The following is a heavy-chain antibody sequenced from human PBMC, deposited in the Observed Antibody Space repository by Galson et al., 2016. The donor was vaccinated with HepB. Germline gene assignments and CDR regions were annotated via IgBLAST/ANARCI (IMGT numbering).Heavy chain of an antibody. V-gene: IGHV4-39*01. Sequence: SETLSLTCTVSGGSISSSSSYYWGWIRQPPGKGLEWIGSIYYSGSTYYNPSLKSRVTIFVDTSKNQFSLKLSSVTAADTAVYYCAASPPACPPFAIDDWGQGTLATVSS. D-gene: IGHD1-14*01. CDR3: AASPPACPPFAIDD. CDR2: IYYSGST. J-gene: IGHJ4*02. CDR1: GGSISSSSSYY.